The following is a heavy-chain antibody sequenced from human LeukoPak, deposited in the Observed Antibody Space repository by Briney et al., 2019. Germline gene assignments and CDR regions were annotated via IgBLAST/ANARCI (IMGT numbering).Heavy chain of an antibody. D-gene: IGHD3-3*01. CDR1: GYTFTSYG. J-gene: IGHJ6*02. V-gene: IGHV1-18*01. Sequence: ASVKVSCKASGYTFTSYGISWVRQAPGQGLEWMGWISAYNGNTNYAQKLQGRVTMTTDTSTSTAYMELRSLRSDDTAVYYCARDHRGTIFGVVTRRYGMDVWGQGTTVTVSS. CDR3: ARDHRGTIFGVVTRRYGMDV. CDR2: ISAYNGNT.